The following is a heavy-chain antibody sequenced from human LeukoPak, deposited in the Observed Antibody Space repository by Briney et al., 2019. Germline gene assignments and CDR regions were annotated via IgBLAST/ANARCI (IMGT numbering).Heavy chain of an antibody. V-gene: IGHV4-31*03. D-gene: IGHD3-22*01. CDR3: ATHKGAYDSPYFDY. CDR1: GGSISSGGYY. Sequence: PSETLSLTCTVSGGSISSGGYYWSWIRHHPGKGLEWIGYIYYSGSTYYNPSLKSRVTISVDTSKNQFSLKLSSVTAADTAVYYCATHKGAYDSPYFDYWGQGTLVTVSS. CDR2: IYYSGST. J-gene: IGHJ4*02.